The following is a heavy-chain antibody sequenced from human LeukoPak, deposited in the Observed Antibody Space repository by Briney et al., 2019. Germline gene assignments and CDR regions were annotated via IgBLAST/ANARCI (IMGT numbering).Heavy chain of an antibody. CDR3: GKTTVGYSSGQKPAWPVDY. Sequence: GGSLRLSCEASGFTFDSHAMYWVRQAPGKGLEWVAGIFGSGGSPHYADPVKGRFTISRDNSRNTVYLQINSLRAEDTAVYYCGKTTVGYSSGQKPAWPVDYWGQGTLVTVSS. CDR2: IFGSGGSP. J-gene: IGHJ4*02. CDR1: GFTFDSHA. D-gene: IGHD5-18*01. V-gene: IGHV3-23*01.